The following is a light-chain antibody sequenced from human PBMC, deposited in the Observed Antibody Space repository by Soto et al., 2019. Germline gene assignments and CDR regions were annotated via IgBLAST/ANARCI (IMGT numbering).Light chain of an antibody. J-gene: IGKJ1*01. V-gene: IGKV3-20*01. Sequence: EFVLTQSPGTLSLSPGERATLSCRASQTVRNNYLAWYQQKPGQAPRLLIFGASIRVTGIPDRVIGSGSGTDFTLTISRLEPEDFAVYYCQHYVTSLTTFGQGTKVDIK. CDR1: QTVRNNY. CDR2: GAS. CDR3: QHYVTSLTT.